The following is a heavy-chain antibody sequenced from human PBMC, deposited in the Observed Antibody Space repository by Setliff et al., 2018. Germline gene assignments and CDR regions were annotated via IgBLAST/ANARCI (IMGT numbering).Heavy chain of an antibody. CDR3: ARGKEYSSSSFVYYYYYMDV. J-gene: IGHJ6*03. Sequence: KPSETLSLTCAVYGGSFSGYYWSWIRQPPGKGLEWIGEINHSGSTNYNPSLKSRVTISVDTSKNQFSLKLSSVTAADTAVYYCARGKEYSSSSFVYYYYYMDVWGKGTTVTVSS. V-gene: IGHV4-34*01. CDR2: INHSGST. CDR1: GGSFSGYY. D-gene: IGHD6-6*01.